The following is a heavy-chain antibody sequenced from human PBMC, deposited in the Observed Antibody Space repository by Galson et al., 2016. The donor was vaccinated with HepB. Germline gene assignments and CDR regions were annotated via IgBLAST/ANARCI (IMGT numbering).Heavy chain of an antibody. CDR1: GFTCRSYA. V-gene: IGHV3-21*01. Sequence: SLRPSCAASGFTCRSYAMNWVRQAPGKGLEWVSSISSSSPYIYYADSVKGRFTISRDNAKHSLYLQMNSLRAEDTAVYYCARADSVYYYWGQGTLVTVPS. J-gene: IGHJ4*02. CDR3: ARADSVYYY. CDR2: ISSSSPYI. D-gene: IGHD2-15*01.